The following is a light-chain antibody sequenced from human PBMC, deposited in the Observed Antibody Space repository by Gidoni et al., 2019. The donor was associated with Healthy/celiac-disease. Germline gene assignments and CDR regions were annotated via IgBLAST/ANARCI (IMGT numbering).Light chain of an antibody. CDR2: AAS. V-gene: IGKV1-9*01. CDR1: QGISSY. CDR3: QQLNSYPPRSX. J-gene: IGKJ4*01. Sequence: DIQLTQSPSFLSASVGDRVTITCRASQGISSYLAWYQQKPGKAPKLLIYAASTLQSGVPSRFSGSGSGTEFTLTISSLQPEDFATYYCQQLNSYPPRSXFXGGTKVEIK.